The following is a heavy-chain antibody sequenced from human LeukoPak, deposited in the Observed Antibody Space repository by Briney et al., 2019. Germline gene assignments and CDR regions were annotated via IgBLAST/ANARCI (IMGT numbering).Heavy chain of an antibody. CDR3: ARDSAAGTDY. J-gene: IGHJ4*02. CDR1: GYSISGGYY. D-gene: IGHD6-13*01. V-gene: IGHV4-38-2*02. Sequence: SETLSLTCTVSGYSISGGYYWGWIRQPPGKGLEWIGSIYHGGSTYYNPSLKSRVTISVDTSKNQFSLKLSSVTAADTAVYYCARDSAAGTDYWGQGTLVTVSS. CDR2: IYHGGST.